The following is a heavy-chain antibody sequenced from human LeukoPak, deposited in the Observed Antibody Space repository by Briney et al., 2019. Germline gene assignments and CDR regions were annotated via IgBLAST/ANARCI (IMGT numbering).Heavy chain of an antibody. V-gene: IGHV3-15*01. CDR3: AREVMYNFDS. J-gene: IGHJ4*02. CDR2: IQSKTDAGTT. Sequence: GGSLRLSCAASGFTFSNAWMSWVRQAPGKGLEWVGRIQSKTDAGTTDYAAPVKGRLTISRDDSRNTLYLQMSSLKTEDTAVYYCAREVMYNFDSWGEGAPVTASS. CDR1: GFTFSNAW. D-gene: IGHD1-1*01.